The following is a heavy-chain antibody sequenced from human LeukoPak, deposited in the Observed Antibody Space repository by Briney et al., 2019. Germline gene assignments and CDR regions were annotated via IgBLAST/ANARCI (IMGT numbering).Heavy chain of an antibody. CDR3: ARDQGDIVVVPAAKNHDALDI. V-gene: IGHV3-33*01. D-gene: IGHD2-2*01. CDR1: GFRFSRYG. J-gene: IGHJ3*02. CDR2: IWYDGSNK. Sequence: GGSLRLSCAASGFRFSRYGMHWVRQAPGKGLEWVAVIWYDGSNKYYADSVKGRFTISRDNSKNTLYLQMNSLRAEDTAVYYCARDQGDIVVVPAAKNHDALDIWGQGTMVTVSS.